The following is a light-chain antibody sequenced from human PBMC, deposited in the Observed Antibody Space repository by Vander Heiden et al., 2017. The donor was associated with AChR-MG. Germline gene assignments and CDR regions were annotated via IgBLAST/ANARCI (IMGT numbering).Light chain of an antibody. J-gene: IGLJ2*01. Sequence: HSVLTQAPSASGTPGQRVTISCSGSSSNIGTKPTPWYQQTPGTAPKLVIYSNNQRPSGVPDRFSGSQSGTSASLAISGLLSEDAADYYCAAWDDSLNAVVFGGGTRLTVL. CDR3: AAWDDSLNAVV. V-gene: IGLV1-44*01. CDR1: SSNIGTKP. CDR2: SNN.